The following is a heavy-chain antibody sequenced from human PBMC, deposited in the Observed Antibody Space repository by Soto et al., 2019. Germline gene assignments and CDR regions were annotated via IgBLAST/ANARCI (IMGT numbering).Heavy chain of an antibody. Sequence: GGSLRLSCTASGFTFGDYAMSWFRQAPGKGLEWVGFIRSKAYGGTTEYAASVKGRFTISRDDSKSIAYLQMNSLKTEDTAVYYCTRVEGVLMVYVYDYWGQGTLVTVSS. CDR1: GFTFGDYA. J-gene: IGHJ4*02. CDR3: TRVEGVLMVYVYDY. D-gene: IGHD2-8*01. V-gene: IGHV3-49*03. CDR2: IRSKAYGGTT.